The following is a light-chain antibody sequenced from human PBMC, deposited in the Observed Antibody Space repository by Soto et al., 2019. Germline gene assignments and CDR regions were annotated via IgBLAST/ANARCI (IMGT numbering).Light chain of an antibody. CDR1: QAVPNN. J-gene: IGKJ4*01. CDR3: QQVKTYPRT. Sequence: DIRLTRSPSFLSASVGDRVTITCRPSQAVPNNMAWYQQKPGKPPKLLIYEESTLHSGVPSRFSGRKSGTQFTLTIDSLQPEDFATYYCQQVKTYPRTFGGGTKVDIK. CDR2: EES. V-gene: IGKV1-9*01.